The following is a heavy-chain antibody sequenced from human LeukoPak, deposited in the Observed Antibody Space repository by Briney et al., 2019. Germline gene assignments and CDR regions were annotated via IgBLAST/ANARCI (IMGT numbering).Heavy chain of an antibody. CDR3: AKHSGTSGWYNDY. D-gene: IGHD6-19*01. J-gene: IGHJ4*02. V-gene: IGHV3-23*01. CDR1: GFTFNNYD. CDR2: ISGSGATT. Sequence: GGSLRLSCAASGFTFNNYDMTWVRQAPGKGLEWVSGISGSGATTGYADSVKGRFTISRDNSKNTLYVQMNSLRAEDTAVYYCAKHSGTSGWYNDYWGQGTLVTVSS.